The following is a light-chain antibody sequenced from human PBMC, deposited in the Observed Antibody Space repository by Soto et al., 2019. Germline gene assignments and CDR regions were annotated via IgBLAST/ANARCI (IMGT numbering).Light chain of an antibody. CDR3: QYSGDYSWT. CDR2: KAY. V-gene: IGKV1-5*03. Sequence: DIQMTQSPSTLSASVGDRVTITCRASQSITDWLAWYQQKPGKAPKFLIYKAYNLEGGVPSRFSGSGSGTDFTLTISSVQPDDFATYYCQYSGDYSWTFGQGTKVEIK. J-gene: IGKJ1*01. CDR1: QSITDW.